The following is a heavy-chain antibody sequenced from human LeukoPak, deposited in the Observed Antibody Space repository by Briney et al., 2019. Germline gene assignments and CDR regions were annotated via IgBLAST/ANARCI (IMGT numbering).Heavy chain of an antibody. D-gene: IGHD3-22*01. J-gene: IGHJ6*02. V-gene: IGHV1-46*01. Sequence: ASVKVSCKASGYTFTSYYMHWVRQAPGQGLEWMGIINPSGGSTSYAQKFQGRVTMTRDTSTSTVYMELSSLRSEDTAVYYCAREDSSGYYSGNYYYYGTDVWGQGTTVTVSS. CDR1: GYTFTSYY. CDR3: AREDSSGYYSGNYYYYGTDV. CDR2: INPSGGST.